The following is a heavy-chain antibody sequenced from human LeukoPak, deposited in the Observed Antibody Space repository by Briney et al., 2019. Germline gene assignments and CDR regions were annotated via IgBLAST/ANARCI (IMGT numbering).Heavy chain of an antibody. CDR3: ARVKYYYDSSGYPTFDY. D-gene: IGHD3-22*01. J-gene: IGHJ4*02. V-gene: IGHV1-46*01. CDR1: GYTFTSYY. CDR2: INPSGGST. Sequence: GASVKVSCKASGYTFTSYYMHWVRQAPGQGLEWMGIINPSGGSTSYAQKFQGRVTMTRDTSTSTVYMELSSLRSEDTAVYYCARVKYYYDSSGYPTFDYWGQGTLVTVSS.